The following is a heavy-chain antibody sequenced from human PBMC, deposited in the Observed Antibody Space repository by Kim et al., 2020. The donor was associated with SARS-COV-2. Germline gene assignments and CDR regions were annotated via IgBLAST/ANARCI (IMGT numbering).Heavy chain of an antibody. CDR3: ARDHVARGY. J-gene: IGHJ4*02. V-gene: IGHV3-48*02. Sequence: GGSLRLSCAASGFTFSSYSMNWVRQAPGKGLEWVSYISSSSTIYYADSVKGRFTISRDNAKNSLYLQMNSLRDEDTAVYYCARDHVARGYWGQGTLVTVS. D-gene: IGHD2-21*01. CDR1: GFTFSSYS. CDR2: ISSSSTI.